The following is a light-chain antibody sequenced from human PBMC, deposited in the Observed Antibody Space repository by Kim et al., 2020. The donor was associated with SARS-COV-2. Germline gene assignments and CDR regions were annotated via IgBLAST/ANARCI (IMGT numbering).Light chain of an antibody. CDR3: QQYDGYRT. V-gene: IGKV1-5*03. J-gene: IGKJ2*01. Sequence: DIQMTQSPSTLSASVGDRVTITCRASQSVHSYLAWYQQKPGKAPQLLIYKTSVLQAGVPSRFSGSGYGTEFTLTISSLQPDDFATYYCQQYDGYRTFGQGTKLEI. CDR1: QSVHSY. CDR2: KTS.